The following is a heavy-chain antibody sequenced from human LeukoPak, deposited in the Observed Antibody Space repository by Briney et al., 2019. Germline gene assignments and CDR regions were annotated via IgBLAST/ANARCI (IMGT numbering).Heavy chain of an antibody. V-gene: IGHV1-2*02. CDR2: INPNSGGT. Sequence: ASVTVSCKASGYTFTGYYMHWVRQAPGQGLEWMGWINPNSGGTNYAQKFQGRVTMTRDTSVSTAYMELSRLRSDDTPGYYCASLWSMVTGTPGPNWFDPWGQGTLVTVSS. D-gene: IGHD1-20*01. CDR1: GYTFTGYY. CDR3: ASLWSMVTGTPGPNWFDP. J-gene: IGHJ5*02.